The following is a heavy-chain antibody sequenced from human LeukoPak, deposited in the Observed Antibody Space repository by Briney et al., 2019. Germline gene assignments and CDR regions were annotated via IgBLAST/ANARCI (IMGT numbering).Heavy chain of an antibody. CDR2: IYYSGST. Sequence: SETLSLTCTVSGGSISSSSYYWGWIRQPPGKGLEWIGSIYYSGSTYYNPSLKSRVTISVDTSKNQFSLKLSSVTAADTAVYYCARQRGYDILTGYYPYNWFDPRGQGTLVTVSS. V-gene: IGHV4-39*01. D-gene: IGHD3-9*01. J-gene: IGHJ5*02. CDR3: ARQRGYDILTGYYPYNWFDP. CDR1: GGSISSSSYY.